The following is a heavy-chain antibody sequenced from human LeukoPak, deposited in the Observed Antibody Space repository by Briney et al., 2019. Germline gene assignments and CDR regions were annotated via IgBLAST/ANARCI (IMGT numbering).Heavy chain of an antibody. J-gene: IGHJ4*02. CDR2: ISYDGSNK. Sequence: GRSLRLSCAASGFTFSSYGMHWVRQAPSQGLEWVAVISYDGSNKYYADSVKGRFTISRDNSKNTLYLQVNSLRAEDTAVYYCTKGGVVLTILDYWGQGTLVTVSS. CDR1: GFTFSSYG. V-gene: IGHV3-30*18. D-gene: IGHD3-9*01. CDR3: TKGGVVLTILDY.